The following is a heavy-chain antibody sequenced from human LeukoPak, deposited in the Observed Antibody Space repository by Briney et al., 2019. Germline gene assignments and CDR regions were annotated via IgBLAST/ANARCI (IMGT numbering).Heavy chain of an antibody. V-gene: IGHV3-23*01. D-gene: IGHD1-26*01. CDR3: ARDPIRYNSGSYFDY. CDR1: GFTFSNYA. CDR2: IGGSGGST. J-gene: IGHJ4*02. Sequence: PGGSLRLSCAVSGFTFSNYAMSWVRQAPGKGLEWVSAIGGSGGSTYYADSVKGRFTISRDNAKNSLYLQMNSLRAEDTALYYCARDPIRYNSGSYFDYWGQGTLVTVSS.